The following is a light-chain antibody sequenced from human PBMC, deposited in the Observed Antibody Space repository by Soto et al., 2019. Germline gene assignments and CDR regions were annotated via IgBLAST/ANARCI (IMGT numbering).Light chain of an antibody. V-gene: IGLV2-14*01. CDR1: GSDIGGYNY. Sequence: QSVLTQPASVSGSPGQSITISCTGTGSDIGGYNYVSWYQHHPGKAPKLIIFEVTNRPSGLSDRFSGSKSGNTASLTISGLQPEDEAEYFCCSYTIRSTWVFGGGTKLTVL. J-gene: IGLJ3*02. CDR3: CSYTIRSTWV. CDR2: EVT.